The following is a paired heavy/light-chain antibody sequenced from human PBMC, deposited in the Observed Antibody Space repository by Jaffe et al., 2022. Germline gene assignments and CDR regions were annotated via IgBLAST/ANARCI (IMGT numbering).Light chain of an antibody. J-gene: IGLJ2*01. CDR2: KDS. Sequence: SYELTQPPSVSVSPGQTARITCSGDALPKQYAYWYQQKPGQAPVLMIYKDSERPSGIPERFSGSSSGTTVTLTISGVQAEDEADYYCQSAVSSGPYRVVFGGGTKLTVL. CDR3: QSAVSSGPYRVV. CDR1: ALPKQY. V-gene: IGLV3-25*03.
Heavy chain of an antibody. Sequence: EVQLLESGGGLVQPGGSLRLSCAASGFIFSTYAMSWVRQAPGKGLEWVSAISGGGSSTYYADSVKGRFTISRDNSKNTLYLQMNSLRADDTAVYYCAKGKGDPTLGDAFDIWGQGTMVTVSS. CDR3: AKGKGDPTLGDAFDI. J-gene: IGHJ3*02. D-gene: IGHD1-26*01. CDR1: GFIFSTYA. V-gene: IGHV3-23*01. CDR2: ISGGGSST.